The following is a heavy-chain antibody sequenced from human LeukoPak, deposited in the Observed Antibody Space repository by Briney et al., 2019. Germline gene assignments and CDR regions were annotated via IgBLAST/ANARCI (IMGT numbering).Heavy chain of an antibody. CDR3: ARDPIRLAASGYYFDY. CDR2: INPNSGGT. V-gene: IGHV1-2*02. CDR1: RYTFTGYY. Sequence: ASVKVSCKASRYTFTGYYMHWVRQAPGQGLEWMGWINPNSGGTNYAQKFQGRVTMTRDTSISTAYMELSRLRSDDTAIYYCARDPIRLAASGYYFDYWGQGTLVTVSS. J-gene: IGHJ4*02. D-gene: IGHD6-13*01.